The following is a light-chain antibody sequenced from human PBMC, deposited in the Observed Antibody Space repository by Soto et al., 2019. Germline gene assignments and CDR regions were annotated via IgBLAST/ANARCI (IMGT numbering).Light chain of an antibody. V-gene: IGLV2-14*01. CDR3: NSYTSDSTYV. CDR2: EVT. CDR1: SSDIGGYVY. J-gene: IGLJ1*01. Sequence: QSVLTQPASVSGSPGQSITISCTGTSSDIGGYVYVSWYQHHPGKAPKLIIYEVTNRPSGVSYRFSGSKSGNTASLTISGLLAEDEADYYCNSYTSDSTYVFGTGTKVTVL.